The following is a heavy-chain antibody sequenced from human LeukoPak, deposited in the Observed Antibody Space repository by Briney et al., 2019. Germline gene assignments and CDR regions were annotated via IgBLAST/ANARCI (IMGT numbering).Heavy chain of an antibody. V-gene: IGHV3-11*01. J-gene: IGHJ4*02. D-gene: IGHD3-22*01. CDR3: AGDLFGTYYDSSDDY. Sequence: GGSLRLSCAASGFTFSDYYMSWIRQAPGKGLEWVSYISSSGSTIYYADSVKGRFTISRDNAKNSLYLQMNSLRAEDTAVYYCAGDLFGTYYDSSDDYWGQGILVTVSS. CDR1: GFTFSDYY. CDR2: ISSSGSTI.